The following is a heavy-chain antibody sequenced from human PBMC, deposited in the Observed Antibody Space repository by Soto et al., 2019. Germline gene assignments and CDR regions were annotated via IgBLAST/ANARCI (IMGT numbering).Heavy chain of an antibody. CDR1: GGSISSGGYY. CDR3: ARATGYSSGLYYYGMDV. Sequence: LSLTCTVSGGSISSGGYYWSWIRQHPGKGLEWIGHIYYSGSTYYNPSLKSRVTISVDTSKNQFSLKLSSVTAADTAVYYCARATGYSSGLYYYGMDVWGQGTTVTVSS. CDR2: IYYSGST. D-gene: IGHD5-18*01. J-gene: IGHJ6*02. V-gene: IGHV4-31*03.